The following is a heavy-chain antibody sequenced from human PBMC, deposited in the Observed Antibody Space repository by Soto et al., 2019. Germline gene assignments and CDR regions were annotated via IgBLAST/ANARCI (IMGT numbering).Heavy chain of an antibody. CDR2: INSDGSST. CDR1: GFTFSSYS. Sequence: GGSLRLSCAASGFTFSSYSMNWVRQAPGKGLVWVSRINSDGSSTTYADSVKGRFTISRDNAKNTLYLQMNSLRAEDTAVYYCARGRHYGSIDIWGQGTMVTVSS. J-gene: IGHJ3*02. V-gene: IGHV3-74*01. D-gene: IGHD3-10*01. CDR3: ARGRHYGSIDI.